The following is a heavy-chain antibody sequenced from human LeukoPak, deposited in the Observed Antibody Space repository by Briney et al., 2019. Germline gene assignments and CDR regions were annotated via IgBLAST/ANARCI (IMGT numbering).Heavy chain of an antibody. D-gene: IGHD4-17*01. CDR2: IWYDGSNK. Sequence: PGGSLRLSCAASGFTFSSYGMHWVLQAPGKGLEWVAVIWYDGSNKYYADSVKGRFTISRDNSKNTLYLQMNSLRAEDTAVYYCARNQDYGVYNSVGAFDIWGQGTMVTFSS. CDR1: GFTFSSYG. CDR3: ARNQDYGVYNSVGAFDI. V-gene: IGHV3-33*01. J-gene: IGHJ3*02.